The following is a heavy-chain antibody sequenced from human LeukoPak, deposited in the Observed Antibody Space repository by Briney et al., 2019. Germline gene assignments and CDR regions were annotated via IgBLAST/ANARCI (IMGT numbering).Heavy chain of an antibody. CDR1: GFTFRSYA. CDR2: ISGNGGGT. V-gene: IGHV3-23*01. CDR3: AKGDCSSTSCYAPADY. J-gene: IGHJ4*02. D-gene: IGHD2-2*01. Sequence: PGGSLRLSCAASGFTFRSYAMSWVRQAPGKGLEWVSGISGNGGGTYYADSVKGRFTISRDNSKNTLYLQMNSLRAEDTAVYYCAKGDCSSTSCYAPADYWGQGTLATVSS.